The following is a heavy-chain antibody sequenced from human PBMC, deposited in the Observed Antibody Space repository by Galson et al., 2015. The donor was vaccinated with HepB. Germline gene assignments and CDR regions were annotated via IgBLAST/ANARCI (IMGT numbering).Heavy chain of an antibody. CDR2: ISYDGSNK. D-gene: IGHD5-12*01. J-gene: IGHJ4*02. Sequence: SLRLSCAASGFTFSSYAMSWVRQAPGKGLEWVAVISYDGSNKYYADSVKGRFTISRDNSKNTLYLQMNSLRAEDTAVYYCARENYSGYVIDYWGQGTLVTVSS. CDR1: GFTFSSYA. V-gene: IGHV3-30-3*01. CDR3: ARENYSGYVIDY.